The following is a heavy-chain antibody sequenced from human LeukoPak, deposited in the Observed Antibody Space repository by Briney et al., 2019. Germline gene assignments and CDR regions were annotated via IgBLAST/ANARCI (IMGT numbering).Heavy chain of an antibody. Sequence: GGSLRLSCAASGFTFSSYEMNWVRQAPGKGLEWVSYISSSGNTIYYADSVKGRFTISRDNAKNSPYLRMNSLRAEDTAVYYCAKASSSGYRNNWFDPWGQGTLVTVSS. J-gene: IGHJ5*02. CDR3: AKASSSGYRNNWFDP. CDR2: ISSSGNTI. CDR1: GFTFSSYE. D-gene: IGHD3-22*01. V-gene: IGHV3-48*03.